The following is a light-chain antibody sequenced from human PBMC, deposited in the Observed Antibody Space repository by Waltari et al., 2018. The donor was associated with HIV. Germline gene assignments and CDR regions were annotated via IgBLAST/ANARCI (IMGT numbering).Light chain of an antibody. V-gene: IGLV2-14*03. J-gene: IGLJ2*01. Sequence: QSALTQPASVSGSPGQSITISCPGTSSDVGGYNYVSWYQQHPGKAPKLMIYDVSNRPSGVSNRFSGSKSGNTASLTISGLQAEDEADYYCSSYTSSSTLNFGGGTKLTVL. CDR1: SSDVGGYNY. CDR2: DVS. CDR3: SSYTSSSTLN.